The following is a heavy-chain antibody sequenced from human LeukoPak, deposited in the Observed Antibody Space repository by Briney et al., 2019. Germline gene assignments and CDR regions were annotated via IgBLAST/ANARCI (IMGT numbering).Heavy chain of an antibody. Sequence: GGSLRLSCAASGFTFSSCSMNWVRQAPGKGLEWVSSISSSSSYIYYADSVKGRFTISRDNAKNSLYLQMNSLRAEDTAVYYCARVGRSAVVAATPASNNWFDPWGQGTLVTVSS. J-gene: IGHJ5*02. V-gene: IGHV3-21*01. CDR1: GFTFSSCS. CDR2: ISSSSSYI. CDR3: ARVGRSAVVAATPASNNWFDP. D-gene: IGHD2-15*01.